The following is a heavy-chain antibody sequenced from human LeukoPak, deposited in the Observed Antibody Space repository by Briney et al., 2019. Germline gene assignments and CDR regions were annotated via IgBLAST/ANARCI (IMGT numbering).Heavy chain of an antibody. CDR1: GFTFSSHA. CDR3: ARDYLGVPYAIGDRLDY. V-gene: IGHV3-23*01. D-gene: IGHD3-16*01. J-gene: IGHJ4*02. Sequence: GGSLRLSCSASGFTFSSHAMTWVRQAPGKGLEWVSSISGAGGYTDYADSVKGRFTISRDNSNYRLYLQLDSLRADDTAVYFCARDYLGVPYAIGDRLDYWGQGNLVTVSS. CDR2: ISGAGGYT.